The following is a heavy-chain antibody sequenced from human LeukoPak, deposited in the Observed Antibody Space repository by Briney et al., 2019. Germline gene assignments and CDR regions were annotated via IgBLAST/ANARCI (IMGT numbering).Heavy chain of an antibody. Sequence: PGASVKVSCKASGYTFTRYGISWVRQAPGQGLEWMGWISAYNGNTNYAQKVQGRVTMTTDTSTSTVYMELRSLRSDDTAVYYCARDIGYCSGGSCRYWFDPWGQGTLVTVSS. V-gene: IGHV1-18*01. CDR1: GYTFTRYG. J-gene: IGHJ5*02. CDR2: ISAYNGNT. CDR3: ARDIGYCSGGSCRYWFDP. D-gene: IGHD2-15*01.